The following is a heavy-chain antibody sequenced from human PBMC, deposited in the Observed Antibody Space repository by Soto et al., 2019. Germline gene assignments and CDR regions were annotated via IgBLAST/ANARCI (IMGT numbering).Heavy chain of an antibody. CDR2: IYYSGST. CDR3: AIQEYGSGFDY. CDR1: GGSISSSSYY. V-gene: IGHV4-39*01. Sequence: SETLSLTCTVSGGSISSSSYYWGWIRQPPGKGLEWIGSIYYSGSTYYNPSLKSRVTISVDTSKNQFSLKLSSVTAADTAVYYCAIQEYGSGFDYWGQGTLVTVSS. J-gene: IGHJ4*02. D-gene: IGHD3-10*01.